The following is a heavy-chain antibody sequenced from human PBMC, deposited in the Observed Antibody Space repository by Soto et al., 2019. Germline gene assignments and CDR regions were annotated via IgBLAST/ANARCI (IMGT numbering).Heavy chain of an antibody. CDR1: GGSFSGYI. J-gene: IGHJ4*02. D-gene: IGHD1-26*01. Sequence: PSETLSLTCAVSGGSFSGYIWTWIRQIPGKGLQWIGQINHSGSSIYNPSLKNRVTISTMSNNKFSLELSSVTAADTAVYYCTRGLFSGSSYSGSWYYFDSWGQGTMVT. CDR3: TRGLFSGSSYSGSWYYFDS. CDR2: INHSGSS. V-gene: IGHV4-34*01.